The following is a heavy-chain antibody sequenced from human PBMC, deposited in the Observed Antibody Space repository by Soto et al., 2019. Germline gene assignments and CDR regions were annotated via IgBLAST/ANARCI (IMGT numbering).Heavy chain of an antibody. CDR3: ARTVLGPDLLADSFVDYYYYMDV. V-gene: IGHV4-59*08. CDR1: GGSISNFY. D-gene: IGHD3-9*01. Sequence: QVQLQESGLGLVRPSETLSLTCTVSGGSISNFYWSWIRQPPGKGLEWIGYVYYTGSTSYNPSLKRRVPFSADSSRGQFSLRLNSVTAADTAVYYCARTVLGPDLLADSFVDYYYYMDVWGQGTTVTVSS. CDR2: VYYTGST. J-gene: IGHJ6*03.